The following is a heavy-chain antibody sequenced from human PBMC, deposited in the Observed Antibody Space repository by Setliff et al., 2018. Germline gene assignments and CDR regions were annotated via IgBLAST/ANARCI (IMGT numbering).Heavy chain of an antibody. D-gene: IGHD2-2*01. J-gene: IGHJ4*02. CDR3: AKGYCSSTSCYVDY. Sequence: ETLSLTCAVYGGSFSGYYWSWIRQAPGKGLEWVANIKQDGSEKYYVDSVKGRFTISRDNAKNSLYLQMNSLRAEDMALYYCAKGYCSSTSCYVDYWGQGTLVTVSS. V-gene: IGHV3-7*03. CDR1: GGSFSGYY. CDR2: IKQDGSEK.